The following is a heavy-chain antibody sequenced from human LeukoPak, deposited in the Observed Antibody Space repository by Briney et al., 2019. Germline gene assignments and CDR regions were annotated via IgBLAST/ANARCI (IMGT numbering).Heavy chain of an antibody. Sequence: GGSLRLSCAASGFTFSSAWIHWVRQAPGKGLVWVSYIDPDGSNTNYADSVKGRFTISRDNANNTLYLQMNSLRAEDTAVYYSARDGGYRRFDSWGQGTLVTVSS. CDR1: GFTFSSAW. V-gene: IGHV3-74*01. CDR2: IDPDGSNT. D-gene: IGHD5-12*01. J-gene: IGHJ4*02. CDR3: ARDGGYRRFDS.